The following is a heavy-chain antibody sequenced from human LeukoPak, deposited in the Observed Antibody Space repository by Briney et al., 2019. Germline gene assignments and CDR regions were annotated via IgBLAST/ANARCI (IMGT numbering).Heavy chain of an antibody. V-gene: IGHV3-23*01. CDR1: GFTFDDYA. D-gene: IGHD6-19*01. J-gene: IGHJ4*02. CDR3: AKDPYSSGWYRFGY. CDR2: ISGSGGST. Sequence: GGSLRLSCAASGFTFDDYAMHWVRQAPGKGLEWVSAISGSGGSTYYADSVKGRFTISRDNSKNTLYLQMNSLRAEDTAVYYCAKDPYSSGWYRFGYWGQGTLVTVSS.